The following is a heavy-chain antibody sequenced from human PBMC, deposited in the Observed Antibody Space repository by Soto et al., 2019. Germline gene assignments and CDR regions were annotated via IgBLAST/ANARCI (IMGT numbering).Heavy chain of an antibody. CDR1: GYTFTSYG. CDR2: ISAYNGNT. V-gene: IGHV1-18*01. J-gene: IGHJ6*03. Sequence: ASVKVSCKASGYTFTSYGIRWVRQAPGQGLEWMGWISAYNGNTNYAQKLQGRVTMTTDTSTSTAYMELRSLRSDDTAVYYCARDHSSGWYWGYYMDVWGKGTTVTVSS. CDR3: ARDHSSGWYWGYYMDV. D-gene: IGHD6-19*01.